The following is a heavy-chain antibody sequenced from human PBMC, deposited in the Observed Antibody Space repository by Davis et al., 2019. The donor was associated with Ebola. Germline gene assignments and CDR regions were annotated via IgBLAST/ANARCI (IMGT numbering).Heavy chain of an antibody. CDR1: GYTFTRYG. D-gene: IGHD6-13*01. CDR2: ISAYNGNT. CDR3: ARDGPYSSSWYFDY. J-gene: IGHJ4*02. V-gene: IGHV1-18*01. Sequence: AASVNVSCKASGYTFTRYGISWVRQAPGQGLEWMGWISAYNGNTNYAQKLQGRVPMNTDTSTSTAYMELRSLRSDDTAVYYCARDGPYSSSWYFDYWGQGTLVTVSS.